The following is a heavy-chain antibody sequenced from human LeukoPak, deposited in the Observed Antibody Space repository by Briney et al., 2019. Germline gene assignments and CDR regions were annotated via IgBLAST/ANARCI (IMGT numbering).Heavy chain of an antibody. CDR3: AKAPRQQPNNWFDP. CDR2: TSGSGGST. D-gene: IGHD6-13*01. CDR1: GFTFSSYA. J-gene: IGHJ5*02. V-gene: IGHV3-23*01. Sequence: GGALRLSCAASGFTFSSYAMSWVRQAPGKGLEGVSATSGSGGSTYSADAVKGRFTISRDNSKNTLYLQMNSLRAEDTAVYYCAKAPRQQPNNWFDPWGQGTLVTVSS.